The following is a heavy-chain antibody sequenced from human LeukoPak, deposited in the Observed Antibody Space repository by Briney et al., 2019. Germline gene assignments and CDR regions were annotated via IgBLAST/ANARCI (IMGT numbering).Heavy chain of an antibody. D-gene: IGHD2-21*02. CDR2: INPSGGST. Sequence: ASVKVSCKASGYSFTSYYIHWVRQAPGQGLEWMGIINPSGGSTSYTQDFRGRVTMTRDTSTNTVYMELSRLRSEDTAVYYCARGKAEHIVVVTAINGDWFDPWGQGTLVTVSS. V-gene: IGHV1-46*01. CDR1: GYSFTSYY. J-gene: IGHJ5*02. CDR3: ARGKAEHIVVVTAINGDWFDP.